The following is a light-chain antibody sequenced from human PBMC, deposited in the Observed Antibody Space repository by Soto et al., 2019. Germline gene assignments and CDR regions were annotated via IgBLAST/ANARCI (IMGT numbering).Light chain of an antibody. CDR1: QNIKNY. CDR2: DAS. Sequence: DIQRTQSPSSLSASVGDRVTITCQASQNIKNYLNWYQQKPGRAPKLLIYDASNLEAGVPSRFRGSGSGTYFPFTISRMKPEDVATDYCQQYENIPTFGQGTRLEIK. V-gene: IGKV1-33*01. J-gene: IGKJ5*01. CDR3: QQYENIPT.